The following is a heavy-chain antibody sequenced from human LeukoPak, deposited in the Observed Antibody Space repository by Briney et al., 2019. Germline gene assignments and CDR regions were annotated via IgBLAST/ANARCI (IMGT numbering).Heavy chain of an antibody. D-gene: IGHD3-22*01. CDR3: ARAEGYYDSSGYANWFDP. Sequence: SVKVSCKASGGTFSSYAISWVRQAPGQGLEWMGGIIPIFGTANYAQKFQGRVTITADESTSTAYMELSSLRSEVTAVYYCARAEGYYDSSGYANWFDPWGQGTLVTVSS. V-gene: IGHV1-69*13. CDR2: IIPIFGTA. CDR1: GGTFSSYA. J-gene: IGHJ5*02.